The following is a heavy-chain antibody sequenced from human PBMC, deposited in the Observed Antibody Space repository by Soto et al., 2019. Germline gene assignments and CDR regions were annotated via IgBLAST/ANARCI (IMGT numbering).Heavy chain of an antibody. Sequence: QVQLVQSGAEVKKPGSSVKVSCKASGGTLSSYTFSWVRQAPGQGLEWMGRVIPNLGVTNYAKKFQGRFTIVVDTSTSTAYMELNSLRDEDTAVYYCARDKGYCSDTRCPDFDYWGHGTLVTVSS. CDR1: GGTLSSYT. V-gene: IGHV1-69*08. J-gene: IGHJ4*01. CDR3: ARDKGYCSDTRCPDFDY. D-gene: IGHD2-15*01. CDR2: VIPNLGVT.